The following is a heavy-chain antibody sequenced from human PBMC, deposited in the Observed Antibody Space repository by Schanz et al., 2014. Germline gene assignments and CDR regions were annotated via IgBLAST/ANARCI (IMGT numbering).Heavy chain of an antibody. D-gene: IGHD6-13*01. J-gene: IGHJ4*02. Sequence: VQLLESGGGLVQPGGSLRLSCVASGFTFSSYAMSWVRQAPGKGLEWVGFISFDGRNTGYAHSVKGRFTISRDNSKNTVNLQMNSLRAEDTAVYYCAKEDATALWYFEHWGQGTLVTVSS. CDR3: AKEDATALWYFEH. V-gene: IGHV3-30*18. CDR2: ISFDGRNT. CDR1: GFTFSSYA.